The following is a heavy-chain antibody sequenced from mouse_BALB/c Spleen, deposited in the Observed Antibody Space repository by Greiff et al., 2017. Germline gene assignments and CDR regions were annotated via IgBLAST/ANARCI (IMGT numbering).Heavy chain of an antibody. J-gene: IGHJ3*01. CDR3: ARITTAAIAY. V-gene: IGHV1-4*01. D-gene: IGHD1-2*01. CDR1: GYTFTSYT. CDR2: INPSSGYT. Sequence: QVQLKESGAELARPGASVKMSCKASGYTFTSYTMHWVKQRPGQGLEWIGYINPSSGYTNYNQKFKDKATLTADKSSSTAYMQLSSLTSEDSAVYYCARITTAAIAYWGQGTLVTVSA.